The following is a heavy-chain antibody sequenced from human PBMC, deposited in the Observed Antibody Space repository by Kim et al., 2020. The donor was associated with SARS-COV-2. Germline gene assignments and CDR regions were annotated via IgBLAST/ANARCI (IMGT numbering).Heavy chain of an antibody. Sequence: GESLKISCKGSGYSFTSYWIGWVRQMPGKGLEWMGIIYPGDSDTRYSPSFQGQVTISADKSISTAYLQWSSLKASDTAMYYCARNGGRGSYDLGYYYGMDVWGQGTTVTVSS. V-gene: IGHV5-51*01. CDR2: IYPGDSDT. D-gene: IGHD5-12*01. CDR1: GYSFTSYW. J-gene: IGHJ6*02. CDR3: ARNGGRGSYDLGYYYGMDV.